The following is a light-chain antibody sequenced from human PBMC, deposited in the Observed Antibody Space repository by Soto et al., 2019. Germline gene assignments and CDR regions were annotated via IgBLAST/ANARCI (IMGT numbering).Light chain of an antibody. V-gene: IGLV1-44*01. CDR2: SNY. CDR1: SSNIGSKT. Sequence: QSVLTQPPSASGTPGQRVTISCSGSSSNIGSKTVNWYQQLPGTAPKLLIYSNYQRPSGVPDRFSGSKSGTSASLAISGLQSEDEADYYCSAWDASLNGYVFGTGTKGTV. J-gene: IGLJ1*01. CDR3: SAWDASLNGYV.